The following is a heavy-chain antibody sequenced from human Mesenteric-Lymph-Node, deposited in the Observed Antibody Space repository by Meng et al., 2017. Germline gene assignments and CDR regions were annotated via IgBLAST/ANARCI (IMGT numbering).Heavy chain of an antibody. CDR3: ALGVTMIVVVIPEYFQH. CDR1: GGSISSSSYY. CDR2: IYYSGST. V-gene: IGHV4-39*07. D-gene: IGHD3-22*01. Sequence: SETLSLTCTVPGGSISSSSYYWGWIRQPPGKGLEWIGSIYYSGSTYYNPSLKSRVTISVDTSKNQFSLKLSSVTAADTAVYYCALGVTMIVVVIPEYFQHWGQGTLVTVSS. J-gene: IGHJ1*01.